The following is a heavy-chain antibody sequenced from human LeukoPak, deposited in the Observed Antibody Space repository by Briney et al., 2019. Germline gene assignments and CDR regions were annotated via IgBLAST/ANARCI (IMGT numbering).Heavy chain of an antibody. Sequence: GGSLRLSCAASGFTFSSYWMSWVRQAPGKGLEWVANIKQDGSEKYYVDSVKGRFTISRDNAKNSLYLQMNSLRAEDTAVYYCARDVEIDNYYYYGMDVWGQGTTVTVSS. D-gene: IGHD5-24*01. CDR2: IKQDGSEK. J-gene: IGHJ6*02. V-gene: IGHV3-7*01. CDR1: GFTFSSYW. CDR3: ARDVEIDNYYYYGMDV.